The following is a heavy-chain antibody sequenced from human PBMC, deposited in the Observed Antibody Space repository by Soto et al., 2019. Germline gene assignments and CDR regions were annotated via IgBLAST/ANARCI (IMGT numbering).Heavy chain of an antibody. J-gene: IGHJ1*01. D-gene: IGHD3-10*01. CDR2: ITVAT. V-gene: IGHV3-23*01. CDR1: GFIFKNYG. CDR3: ARAYTDYIEYFQH. Sequence: EVQLLESGGGLVQPGGSLRLSCVASGFIFKNYGMSWVRQAPGKGLEWVSGITVATYYADCVRGRFTISRDNSKNTVYLQMDSLSAEDTAIYFCARAYTDYIEYFQHWGRGTLVAVSS.